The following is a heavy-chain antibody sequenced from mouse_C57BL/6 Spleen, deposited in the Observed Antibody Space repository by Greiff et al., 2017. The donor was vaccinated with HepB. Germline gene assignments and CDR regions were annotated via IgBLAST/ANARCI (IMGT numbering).Heavy chain of an antibody. J-gene: IGHJ4*01. V-gene: IGHV1-61*01. CDR3: ARIWIYYAMDY. CDR1: GYTFTSYW. D-gene: IGHD1-1*02. Sequence: QVQLQQPGAELVRPGSSVKLSCKASGYTFTSYWMDWVKQRPGQGLEWIGNIYPSDSETHYNQKFKDKATLTADKSSSTAYMQLSSLTSEDSAVYFCARIWIYYAMDYWGQGTSVTVSS. CDR2: IYPSDSET.